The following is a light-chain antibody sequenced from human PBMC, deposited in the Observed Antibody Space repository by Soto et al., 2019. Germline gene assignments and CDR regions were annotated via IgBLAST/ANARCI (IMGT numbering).Light chain of an antibody. J-gene: IGKJ1*01. V-gene: IGKV1-27*01. CDR3: QKYNSAPRT. CDR1: QGINSF. CDR2: AAS. Sequence: DIQMTQSPSALSASTGDRVTITCRASQGINSFLAWYQQKPGKVPKLLIYAASTLQSGVPSRFRGSGSGTDFTLTISSLQPEDAATYYCQKYNSAPRTFGQGTKVDIK.